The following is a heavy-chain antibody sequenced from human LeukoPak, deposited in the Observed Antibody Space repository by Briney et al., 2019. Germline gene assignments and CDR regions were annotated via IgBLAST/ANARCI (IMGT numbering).Heavy chain of an antibody. CDR3: ANNADGYYFDY. D-gene: IGHD5-24*01. CDR2: IRYDGSSK. Sequence: GGSLRLSCAASGFTFSSYGMHWVRQAPGKGLEWVAFIRYDGSSKYYADPVKGRFTISRDNSKNTLYLQMNSLRAEDTAVYYCANNADGYYFDYWGQGTLVTVSS. V-gene: IGHV3-30*02. CDR1: GFTFSSYG. J-gene: IGHJ4*02.